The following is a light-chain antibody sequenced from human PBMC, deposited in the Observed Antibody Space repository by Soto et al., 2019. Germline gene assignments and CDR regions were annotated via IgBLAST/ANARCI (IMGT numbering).Light chain of an antibody. CDR3: QWYGISPPEYT. CDR1: QSISNNY. J-gene: IGKJ2*01. CDR2: DAS. V-gene: IGKV3-20*01. Sequence: ETVLTQSPGTLSLSPGERATLSCRAGQSISNNYLSWYQQKPGQAPRLLIHDASNRATGIPDRFSGSGSGTDFTLTISRVEPEDFAVYYCQWYGISPPEYTFGQGTMLEI.